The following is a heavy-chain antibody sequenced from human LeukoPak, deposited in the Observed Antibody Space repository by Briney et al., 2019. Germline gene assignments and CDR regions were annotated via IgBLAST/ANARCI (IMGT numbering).Heavy chain of an antibody. Sequence: GGSLRLSCAASGLTFSTYWMSWVRQAPGKGLEWVANIKQDGSEKYYVDSVKGRFTISRDNAKNSLYLQMNSLRAEDTAVYYCARDLLWFGTYYYYGMDVWGQGTTVTVSS. J-gene: IGHJ6*02. CDR2: IKQDGSEK. CDR1: GLTFSTYW. D-gene: IGHD3-10*01. CDR3: ARDLLWFGTYYYYGMDV. V-gene: IGHV3-7*01.